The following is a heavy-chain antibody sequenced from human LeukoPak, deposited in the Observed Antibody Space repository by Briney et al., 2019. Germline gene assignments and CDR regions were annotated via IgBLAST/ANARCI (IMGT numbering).Heavy chain of an antibody. CDR1: GFTFGSYE. V-gene: IGHV3-48*03. D-gene: IGHD3-22*01. J-gene: IGHJ3*02. CDR3: ARVCRDSSGYGAFDI. Sequence: PGGSLRLSCAASGFTFGSYEMNWVRQAPGKGLEWVSYISSSGSTIYYADSVKGRFTISRDNAKNSLYLQMNSLRDEDTAVYYCARVCRDSSGYGAFDIWGQGTMVTVSS. CDR2: ISSSGSTI.